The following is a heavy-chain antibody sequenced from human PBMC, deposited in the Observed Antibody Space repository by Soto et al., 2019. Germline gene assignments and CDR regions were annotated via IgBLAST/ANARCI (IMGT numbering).Heavy chain of an antibody. CDR2: IWNDGNGY. CDR3: ACWQISPATRGAEYASGGMDV. D-gene: IGHD3-10*01. Sequence: QVQLVESGGGVVQPGRSLRLSCAASGFNFNNYGMHWVRQAPGKGLEWVAVIWNDGNGYYYENSVKGRFTISRDNSKNTLYLQMSRLRGEDTAVYYCACWQISPATRGAEYASGGMDVWGQGTTVTVSS. V-gene: IGHV3-33*01. CDR1: GFNFNNYG. J-gene: IGHJ6*02.